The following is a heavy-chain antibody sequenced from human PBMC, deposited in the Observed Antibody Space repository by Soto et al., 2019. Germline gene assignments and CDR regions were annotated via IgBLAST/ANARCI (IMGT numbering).Heavy chain of an antibody. V-gene: IGHV3-33*01. D-gene: IGHD3-10*01. Sequence: PGGSLRLSCAASGFTFSSYGMHWVRQAPGKGLEWVAVIWYDGSNKYYADSVKGRFTISRDNSKNTLYLQMNSLRAEDTAVYYCARKDYYGRFDYWGQGTLVTVSS. CDR1: GFTFSSYG. CDR2: IWYDGSNK. CDR3: ARKDYYGRFDY. J-gene: IGHJ4*02.